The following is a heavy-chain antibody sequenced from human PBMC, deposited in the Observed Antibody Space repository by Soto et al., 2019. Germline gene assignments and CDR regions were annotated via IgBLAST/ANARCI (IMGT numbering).Heavy chain of an antibody. CDR1: GGSISSSNW. Sequence: SETLSLTCAVSGGSISSSNWWSWVRQPPGKGLEWIGEIYHSGSTNYNPSLKSRVTISVDKSKNQFSLKLSSVTAADTAVYYCARRGYYDSSGFLYWGQGTLVTVSS. CDR2: IYHSGST. CDR3: ARRGYYDSSGFLY. V-gene: IGHV4-4*02. D-gene: IGHD3-22*01. J-gene: IGHJ4*02.